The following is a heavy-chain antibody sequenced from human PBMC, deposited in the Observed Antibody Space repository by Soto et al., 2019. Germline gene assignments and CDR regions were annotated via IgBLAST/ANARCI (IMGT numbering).Heavy chain of an antibody. V-gene: IGHV5-51*01. CDR1: VYSFTSYW. D-gene: IGHD4-17*01. Sequence: PGESMNFSCKGSVYSFTSYWIGWVRQMSGGGLELRGIIYPGYSETRYSPSFQVHVPISADKSISTAYLQWSSLKASDTAMYYWSSVDHGNWFDPWAQGTLVTVSS. J-gene: IGHJ5*02. CDR3: SSVDHGNWFDP. CDR2: IYPGYSET.